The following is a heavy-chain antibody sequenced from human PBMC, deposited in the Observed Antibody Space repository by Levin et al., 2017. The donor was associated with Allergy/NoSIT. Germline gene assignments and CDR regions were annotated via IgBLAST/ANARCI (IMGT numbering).Heavy chain of an antibody. CDR2: IYYSGST. CDR1: GGSISSSY. Sequence: RSQTLSLTCTVSGGSISSSYWSWIRQPPGKGLEWIGYIYYSGSTNYNPSLKSRVTISVDTSKNQFSLKLSSVTAADTAVYYCARDSSHYYYYYMDVWGKGTTVTVSS. V-gene: IGHV4-59*01. D-gene: IGHD6-6*01. J-gene: IGHJ6*03. CDR3: ARDSSHYYYYYMDV.